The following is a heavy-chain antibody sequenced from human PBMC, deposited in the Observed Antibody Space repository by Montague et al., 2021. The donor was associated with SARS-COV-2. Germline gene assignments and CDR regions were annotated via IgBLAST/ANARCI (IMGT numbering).Heavy chain of an antibody. V-gene: IGHV4-34*01. Sequence: SETLSLTCALSGGSFSNYYWSWIRQPPGKGLVLIGEVNQSGTTIYNPSLKSGVTISEDTSNNQFYLRLNPVTAADTAVYYCARGRRPVVVPGAGPAGRAFDNWGQGKMVTVSS. CDR1: GGSFSNYY. CDR3: ARGRRPVVVPGAGPAGRAFDN. CDR2: VNQSGTT. J-gene: IGHJ3*02. D-gene: IGHD2-2*01.